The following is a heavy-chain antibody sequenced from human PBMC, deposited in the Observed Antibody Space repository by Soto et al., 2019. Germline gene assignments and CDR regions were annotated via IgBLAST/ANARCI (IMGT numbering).Heavy chain of an antibody. V-gene: IGHV3-74*01. J-gene: IGHJ4*02. CDR3: AKDSGSYFTADY. D-gene: IGHD1-26*01. CDR1: GFTFSSYW. CDR2: INSDGSSS. Sequence: PGGSLRLSCAASGFTFSSYWMHWVRQAPEKGLVWVSHINSDGSSSTYADSVKGRFTISRDNSKNTLSLQMNSLRAEDTAIYYCAKDSGSYFTADYWGQGTLVTVSS.